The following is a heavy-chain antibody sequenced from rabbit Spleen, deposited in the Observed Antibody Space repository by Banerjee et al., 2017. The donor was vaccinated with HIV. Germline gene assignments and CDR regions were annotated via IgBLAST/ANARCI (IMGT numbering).Heavy chain of an antibody. D-gene: IGHD8-1*01. CDR3: ARDSGTSFSSYGMDL. CDR1: GFTISSSYY. V-gene: IGHV1S45*01. Sequence: QEQLVESGGGLVQPEGSLALTCTASGFTISSSYYMCWVRQAPGKGLEWIGCIYTGNGSTYYASWAKGRFTISKTSSTTVTLQVTSLTAADTATYFCARDSGTSFSSYGMDLWGPGTLVTVS. J-gene: IGHJ6*01. CDR2: IYTGNGST.